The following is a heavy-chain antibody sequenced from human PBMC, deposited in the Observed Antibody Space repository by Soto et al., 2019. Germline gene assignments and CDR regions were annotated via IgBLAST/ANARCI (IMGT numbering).Heavy chain of an antibody. J-gene: IGHJ4*02. V-gene: IGHV4-34*01. CDR2: INHSGST. CDR1: GGSFSGYY. D-gene: IGHD3-9*01. CDR3: ARGLKYYDILTGYYRVDIWLDY. Sequence: SETLSLTCAVYGGSFSGYYWSWIRQPPGKGLEWIGEINHSGSTNYNPSLKSRVTISVDTSKNQFSLKLSSVTAADTAVYYCARGLKYYDILTGYYRVDIWLDYWGQGTLVTVSS.